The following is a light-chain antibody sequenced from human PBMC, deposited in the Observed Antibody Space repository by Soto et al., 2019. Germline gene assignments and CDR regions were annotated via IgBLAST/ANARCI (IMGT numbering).Light chain of an antibody. CDR3: LQHNNWSPWT. J-gene: IGKJ1*01. V-gene: IGKV1-17*03. CDR1: QGSSNY. CDR2: GAS. Sequence: EIQMTPSLSTLSASVGSTVAITCRGSQGSSNYLAWFQQKPGKVPERLIFGASSLQSGVSSRFSGRGYGTEFTLTISSLQPEDVATYYCLQHNNWSPWTFGQGTKVDI.